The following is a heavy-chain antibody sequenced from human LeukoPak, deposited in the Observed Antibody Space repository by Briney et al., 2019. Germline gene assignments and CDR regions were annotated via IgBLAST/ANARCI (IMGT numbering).Heavy chain of an antibody. CDR3: ARGYNPDYGGNSPPDY. J-gene: IGHJ4*02. D-gene: IGHD4-23*01. CDR1: GFTFSSYG. Sequence: PGRSLRLSCAASGFTFSSYGMHWVRQAPGKGLEWVAVIWYDGSNKYYADSVKGRFTISRDNSKNTLYLQMNSLRAEDTAVYYCARGYNPDYGGNSPPDYWGQGTLVTVSS. CDR2: IWYDGSNK. V-gene: IGHV3-33*01.